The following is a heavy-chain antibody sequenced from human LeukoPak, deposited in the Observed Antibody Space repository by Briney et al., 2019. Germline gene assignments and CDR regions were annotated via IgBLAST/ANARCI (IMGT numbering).Heavy chain of an antibody. CDR2: ISSGGISI. V-gene: IGHV3-11*01. Sequence: GGSLRLSCAASGFTLGDYSMSWIRQAPGKGLEWVSYISSGGISIYYADSVRGRFTISRDNAKNSLSLQMNSLRAEDTAVYYCARARDYYGAGDHWGQGTLVAVSS. CDR3: ARARDYYGAGDH. J-gene: IGHJ4*02. CDR1: GFTLGDYS. D-gene: IGHD3-10*01.